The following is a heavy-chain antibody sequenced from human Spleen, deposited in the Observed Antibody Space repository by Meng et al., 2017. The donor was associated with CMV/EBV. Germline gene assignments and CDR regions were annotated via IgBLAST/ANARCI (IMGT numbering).Heavy chain of an antibody. J-gene: IGHJ4*02. V-gene: IGHV3-30-3*01. CDR3: ARDIDY. Sequence: SCKASGYTFTGYYMHWVRQAPGKGLEWVAAISYHGTNEYYGDSVKGRFTISRDNSKNTLFLQMNSLRAEDTAVYYCARDIDYWGQGTLVTVSS. CDR1: GYTFTGYY. CDR2: ISYHGTNE.